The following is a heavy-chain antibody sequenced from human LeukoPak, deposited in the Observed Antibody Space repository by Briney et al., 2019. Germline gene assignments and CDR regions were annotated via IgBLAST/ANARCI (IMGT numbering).Heavy chain of an antibody. D-gene: IGHD3-10*01. CDR3: ARGGVLRAFDI. V-gene: IGHV4-39*07. CDR2: IYYSGST. CDR1: GGSISSSSYY. Sequence: PSETLPLTCTVSGGSISSSSYYWGWIRQPPGKGLEWIGSIYYSGSTYYNPSLKSRVTISVDTSKNQFSLKLSSVTAADTAVYYCARGGVLRAFDIWGQGTMVTVSS. J-gene: IGHJ3*02.